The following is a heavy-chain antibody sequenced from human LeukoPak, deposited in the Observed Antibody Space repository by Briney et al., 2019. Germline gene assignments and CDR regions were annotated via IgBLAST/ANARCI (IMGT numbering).Heavy chain of an antibody. CDR2: IKQDGSEK. CDR3: ASSIGLFDY. J-gene: IGHJ4*02. D-gene: IGHD3/OR15-3a*01. V-gene: IGHV3-7*01. CDR1: GFTFSSYW. Sequence: GGSLRLSCAASGFTFSSYWMSWVRQAPGKGLEWVANIKQDGSEKYYVDSVKGPFTISRDNAKNSLYLQLNSLRAEDTAVYYCASSIGLFDYWGQGTLVTVSS.